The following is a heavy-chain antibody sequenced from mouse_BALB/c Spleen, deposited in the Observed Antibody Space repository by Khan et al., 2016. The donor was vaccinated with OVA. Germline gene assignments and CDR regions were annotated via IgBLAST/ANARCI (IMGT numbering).Heavy chain of an antibody. CDR1: GYTFTSYW. D-gene: IGHD1-1*01. Sequence: QVQLQQSGAELVKAGASVKMSCKASGYTFTSYWMHWGKQRLGQGLEWFAETNPTNGRTYYNEKFKRKATLTVDKSSSTAYMLLSGPTFEDSAVYYCARIKKIVATDFDYWGQGTTLTVSS. J-gene: IGHJ2*01. V-gene: IGHV1S81*02. CDR3: ARIKKIVATDFDY. CDR2: TNPTNGRT.